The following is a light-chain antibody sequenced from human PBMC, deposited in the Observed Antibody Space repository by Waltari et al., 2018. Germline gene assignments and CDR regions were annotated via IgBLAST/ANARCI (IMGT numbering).Light chain of an antibody. CDR2: GAS. CDR3: QQYNNWPRT. V-gene: IGKV3-15*01. CDR1: QGVSSN. Sequence: EIVMTQSPGTLSVSPGERATLSCRASQGVSSNLAWYQQKPGQAPRLLIYGASTRATAIPARFSGSGSGTEFTLTISSLQSEDFAFYYCQQYNNWPRTFGQGTKVEIK. J-gene: IGKJ1*01.